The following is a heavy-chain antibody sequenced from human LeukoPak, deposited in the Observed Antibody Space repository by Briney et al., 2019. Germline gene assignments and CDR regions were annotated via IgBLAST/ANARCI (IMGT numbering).Heavy chain of an antibody. CDR1: GFTFSSYW. J-gene: IGHJ3*01. D-gene: IGHD3-3*01. CDR3: ARANRYYDFWSGYHA. V-gene: IGHV3-7*01. CDR2: IKQDGSEK. Sequence: GGSLRLSCAASGFTFSSYWMSWVRRAPGKGLEWVANIKQDGSEKYYVDSVKGRFTISRDNAKNSLYLQMNSLRAEDTAVYYCARANRYYDFWSGYHAWGQGTMVTVSS.